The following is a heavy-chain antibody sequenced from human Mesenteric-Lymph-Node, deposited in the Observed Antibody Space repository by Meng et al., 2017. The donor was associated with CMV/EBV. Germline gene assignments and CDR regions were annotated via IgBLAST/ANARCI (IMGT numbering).Heavy chain of an antibody. D-gene: IGHD2-2*01. CDR3: ARGGDPGYCTSISCRSDYYYGMNV. Sequence: GESLKISCAASGFTFSDYYMSWIRQAPGKGLEWVSYISTSGSTIYYADSVKGRFTITRDNAKDSLYLEMNSLRAEDPAVYYCARGGDPGYCTSISCRSDYYYGMNVWGQGTTVTVSS. CDR1: GFTFSDYY. J-gene: IGHJ6*02. CDR2: ISTSGSTI. V-gene: IGHV3-11*01.